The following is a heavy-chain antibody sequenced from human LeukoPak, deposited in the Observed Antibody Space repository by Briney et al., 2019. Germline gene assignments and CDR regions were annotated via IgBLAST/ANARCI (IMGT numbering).Heavy chain of an antibody. Sequence: ASVKVSCKASGYTFTSYGISWVRQAPGQGLEWMGWISAYNGNTNYAQKLQGRVTMTTGTSTSTAYMELRSLRSDDTAVYYCARGYCSSTSCYVADYWGQGTLVTVSS. D-gene: IGHD2-2*01. J-gene: IGHJ4*02. V-gene: IGHV1-18*01. CDR3: ARGYCSSTSCYVADY. CDR1: GYTFTSYG. CDR2: ISAYNGNT.